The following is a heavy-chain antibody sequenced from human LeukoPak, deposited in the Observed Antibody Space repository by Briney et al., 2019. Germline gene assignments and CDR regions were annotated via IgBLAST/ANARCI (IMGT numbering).Heavy chain of an antibody. CDR2: IYYSGST. J-gene: IGHJ4*02. CDR1: GGSMSSYY. Sequence: SETLSLTCTVSGGSMSSYYWSWIRQPPGRGLEWIGYIYYSGSTKYNPSLKSRVTISVDTSKNQFSLKLSSVTAADTAVYYCARGARAGYNLEPFDYWGQGTLVTVSS. D-gene: IGHD5-24*01. V-gene: IGHV4-59*08. CDR3: ARGARAGYNLEPFDY.